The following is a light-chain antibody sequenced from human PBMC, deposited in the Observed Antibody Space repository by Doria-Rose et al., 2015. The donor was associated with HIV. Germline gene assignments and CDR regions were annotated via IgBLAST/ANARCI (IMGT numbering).Light chain of an antibody. CDR3: HQYGTSWT. J-gene: IGKJ1*01. CDR1: QSFSSTY. CDR2: DGS. V-gene: IGKV3-20*01. Sequence: FTQSPGTLSLSPGERATLSCRASQSFSSTYLAWYQQKPGQAPSLLIYDGSPSATGIPDRFSASGSGTDFTRTINRLEPEDFALYYCHQYGTSWTFGQGTKVEL.